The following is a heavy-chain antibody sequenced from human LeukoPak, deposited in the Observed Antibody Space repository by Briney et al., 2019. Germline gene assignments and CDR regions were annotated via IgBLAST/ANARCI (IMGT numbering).Heavy chain of an antibody. J-gene: IGHJ4*02. CDR1: GGSISSDNYY. CDR3: ARGPAAGSAFDY. Sequence: SETLSLTCTVSGGSISSDNYYWGWIRQPPGKGLEWIGSIYYSGSTYYNPSLKSRVTISVDTSKNQFSLKLSSVTAADTAVYYCARGPAAGSAFDYWGQGTLVTVSS. V-gene: IGHV4-39*07. D-gene: IGHD6-13*01. CDR2: IYYSGST.